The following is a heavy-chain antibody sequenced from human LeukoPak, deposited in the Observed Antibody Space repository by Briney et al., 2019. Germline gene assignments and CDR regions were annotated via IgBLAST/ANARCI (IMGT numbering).Heavy chain of an antibody. J-gene: IGHJ5*02. D-gene: IGHD6-19*01. Sequence: ASVKVSCLASGYTFTDYYMHWVRQAPGQGLEWMGWINPNSGGTNYAQKFQGRVTMTRDTSISTAYMELSRLRSDDTAVYYCARGSSGWYVWFYPWGQGTLVTVSS. V-gene: IGHV1-2*02. CDR2: INPNSGGT. CDR3: ARGSSGWYVWFYP. CDR1: GYTFTDYY.